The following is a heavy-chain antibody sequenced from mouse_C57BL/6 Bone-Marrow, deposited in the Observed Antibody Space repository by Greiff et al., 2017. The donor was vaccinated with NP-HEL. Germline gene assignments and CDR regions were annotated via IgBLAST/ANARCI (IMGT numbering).Heavy chain of an antibody. J-gene: IGHJ4*01. CDR3: TTGYYSYAMDY. V-gene: IGHV14-4*01. CDR1: GFNIKDDY. D-gene: IGHD2-3*01. CDR2: IDPENGDT. Sequence: DVQLQESGAELVRPGASVKLSCTASGFNIKDDYMHWVKQRPEQGLEWIGWIDPENGDTEYASKFQGKATITADTSSNTAYLQLSSLTSEDTAVYYCTTGYYSYAMDYWGQGTSVTVSS.